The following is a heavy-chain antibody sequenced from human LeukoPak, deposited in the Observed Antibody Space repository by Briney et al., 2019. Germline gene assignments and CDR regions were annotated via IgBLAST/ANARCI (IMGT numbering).Heavy chain of an antibody. CDR2: ISGSGGST. Sequence: GGSLRLSCAASGFTFSSYAMSWVRQAPGKGLEWVSAISGSGGSTNYADSVKGRFTISRDNSKNTLYVQMNSLRAEDTAVYYCARRDPNRDYGMDVWGQGTTVTVSS. D-gene: IGHD3-10*01. V-gene: IGHV3-23*01. J-gene: IGHJ6*02. CDR3: ARRDPNRDYGMDV. CDR1: GFTFSSYA.